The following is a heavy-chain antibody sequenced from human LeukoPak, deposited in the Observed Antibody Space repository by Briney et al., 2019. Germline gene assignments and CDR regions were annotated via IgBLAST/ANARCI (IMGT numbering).Heavy chain of an antibody. CDR3: ARGPRLQLELRKKYNWFDP. CDR1: GETFTNYY. V-gene: IGHV4-34*01. Sequence: SETLSLTCVVYGETFTNYYWNWIRQPPGKGLEWIGEVNHSGSANYNPSLKSRVTISVDTSKSQFSLRLNTVTAADTAVYYCARGPRLQLELRKKYNWFDPWGQGSLVTVS. CDR2: VNHSGSA. J-gene: IGHJ5*02. D-gene: IGHD1-7*01.